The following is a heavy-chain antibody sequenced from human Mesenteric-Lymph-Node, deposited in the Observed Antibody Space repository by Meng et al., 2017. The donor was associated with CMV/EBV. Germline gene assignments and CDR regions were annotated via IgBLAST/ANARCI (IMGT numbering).Heavy chain of an antibody. V-gene: IGHV4-30-4*08. CDR1: GGSISSGDYY. J-gene: IGHJ4*02. D-gene: IGHD2-2*01. Sequence: SETLSLTCTVSGGSISSGDYYWSWIRQSPGKGLEWVRYIFNTWNTHYNPSLKSRVTVSVDTSKNQFSLKLSSVTAADTAVYYCARGHCSSTSCRGAGPYFDYWGQGTLVTVSS. CDR2: IFNTWNT. CDR3: ARGHCSSTSCRGAGPYFDY.